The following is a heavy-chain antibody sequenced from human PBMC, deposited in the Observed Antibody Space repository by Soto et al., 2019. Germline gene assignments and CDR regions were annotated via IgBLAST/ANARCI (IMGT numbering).Heavy chain of an antibody. CDR3: ARGPSAYYDFWSGYVN. J-gene: IGHJ4*02. CDR2: INHVGIT. V-gene: IGHV4-34*01. Sequence: PSETLSLTCAVYGGSFSNYYWNWIRQPPGKGLEWIGEINHVGITNYNPSLKSRVTISVDTSKNQFSLKVTSVTAADTAVYYCARGPSAYYDFWSGYVNWGQGTLVTVSS. CDR1: GGSFSNYY. D-gene: IGHD3-3*01.